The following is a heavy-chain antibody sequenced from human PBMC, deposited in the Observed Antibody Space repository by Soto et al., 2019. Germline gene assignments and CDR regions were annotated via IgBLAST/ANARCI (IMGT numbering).Heavy chain of an antibody. CDR2: ISYDGSNK. J-gene: IGHJ4*02. V-gene: IGHV3-30*18. CDR3: AKDLAEYYYDSSGYYGGGSAIDY. CDR1: GFTFSSYG. D-gene: IGHD3-22*01. Sequence: PGGSLRLSCAASGFTFSSYGMHWVRQAPGKGLEWVAVISYDGSNKYYADSVKGRFTISRDNSKNTLYLQMNSLRAEDKAVYYCAKDLAEYYYDSSGYYGGGSAIDYWGQGTLVTVSS.